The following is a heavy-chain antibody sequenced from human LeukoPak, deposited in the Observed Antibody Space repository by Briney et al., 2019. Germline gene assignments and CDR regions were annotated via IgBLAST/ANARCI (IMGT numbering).Heavy chain of an antibody. D-gene: IGHD6-19*01. J-gene: IGHJ6*02. CDR1: GGSISSGGYY. CDR3: ARFMSSGQTYYFYGMDV. Sequence: SETLSLTCTVSGGSISSGGYYWSWIRQHPGKGLEWIGYIYYSGSTHYNPSLKSRVTISVDTSKNQFSLKLSSVTAADTAVYYCARFMSSGQTYYFYGMDVWGQGTTVTVSS. V-gene: IGHV4-31*03. CDR2: IYYSGST.